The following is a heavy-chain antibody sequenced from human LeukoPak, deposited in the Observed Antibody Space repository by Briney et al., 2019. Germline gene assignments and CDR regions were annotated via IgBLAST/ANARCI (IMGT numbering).Heavy chain of an antibody. D-gene: IGHD6-6*01. V-gene: IGHV4-59*12. J-gene: IGHJ3*02. CDR2: IYYSGST. CDR1: GGSISPYY. CDR3: ARVTYSSSSMSLDGFDI. Sequence: SETLSLTCTVSGGSISPYYWSWIRQPPGKGLEWIGYIYYSGSTNYNPSLKSRATVSVDTSKNQFSLKLSSVTAADTAVYYCARVTYSSSSMSLDGFDIWGQGTMVTVSS.